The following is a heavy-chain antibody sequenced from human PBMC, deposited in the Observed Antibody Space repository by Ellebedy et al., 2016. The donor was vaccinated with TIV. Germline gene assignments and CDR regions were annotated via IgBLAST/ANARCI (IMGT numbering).Heavy chain of an antibody. CDR2: IYYSGRT. V-gene: IGHV4-59*01. D-gene: IGHD5-24*01. CDR1: GGSISGYY. J-gene: IGHJ4*02. Sequence: MPGGSLRLSCTVSGGSISGYYWSWIRQPPGKGLEWNGYIYYSGRTNYNPSLRSRVTLAVDTPKNEFSLKLSSVTTAATAIYYCARDGVEDYFDYWGQGLLVTVSP. CDR3: ARDGVEDYFDY.